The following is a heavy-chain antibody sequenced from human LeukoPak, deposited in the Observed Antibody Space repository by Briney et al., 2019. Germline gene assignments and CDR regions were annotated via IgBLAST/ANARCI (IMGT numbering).Heavy chain of an antibody. D-gene: IGHD6-19*01. J-gene: IGHJ4*02. CDR3: ARARTTYRYSSGWYFDY. Sequence: SETLSLTCTDSGGSISSGDYYWSWIRQPPGKGLEWIGYIYYSGSTYYNPSLKSRVTISVDTSKNQFSLKLSSVTAADTAVYYCARARTTYRYSSGWYFDYWGQGTLVTVSS. CDR1: GGSISSGDYY. V-gene: IGHV4-30-4*08. CDR2: IYYSGST.